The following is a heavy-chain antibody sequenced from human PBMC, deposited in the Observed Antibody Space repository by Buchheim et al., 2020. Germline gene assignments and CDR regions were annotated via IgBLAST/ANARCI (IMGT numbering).Heavy chain of an antibody. CDR2: IYTSGST. J-gene: IGHJ6*02. Sequence: QVQLQESGPGLVKPSQTLSLTCTVSGGSISSGSYYWSWIRQPAGKGLEWIGRIYTSGSTNYNPSLKSRVTISVDKAKNQFSLKLSSVTAADTAVYYCARGHYYYYGMDVWGQGTT. CDR1: GGSISSGSYY. V-gene: IGHV4-61*02. CDR3: ARGHYYYYGMDV.